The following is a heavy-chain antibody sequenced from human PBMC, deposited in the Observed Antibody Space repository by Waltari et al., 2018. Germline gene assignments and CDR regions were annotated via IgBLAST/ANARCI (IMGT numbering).Heavy chain of an antibody. Sequence: EVQLVESGGGLVQPGGSLSLSCAASGFTVSNNYIKWVRQAPGKGLEWVSLIYSGGNTYYADSVKGRFTLSRDNSKNTLYLQMNSLRAEDSAVYYCARDGNGGGVWGRGTTVTVSS. V-gene: IGHV3-66*01. J-gene: IGHJ6*02. CDR1: GFTVSNNY. D-gene: IGHD3-16*01. CDR3: ARDGNGGGV. CDR2: IYSGGNT.